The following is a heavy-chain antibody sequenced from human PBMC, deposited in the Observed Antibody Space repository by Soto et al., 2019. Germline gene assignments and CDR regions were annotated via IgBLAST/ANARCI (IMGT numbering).Heavy chain of an antibody. Sequence: GGSLRLSCAASGFTFSSYAMSWVRQAPGKGLEWVSAISGSGGSTYYADSVKGRFTISGDNSKNTLYLQMNSLRAEDTAVYYCAKDKSRYGSGSLFMDVWGKGTTVTVSS. CDR3: AKDKSRYGSGSLFMDV. V-gene: IGHV3-23*01. J-gene: IGHJ6*03. D-gene: IGHD3-10*01. CDR1: GFTFSSYA. CDR2: ISGSGGST.